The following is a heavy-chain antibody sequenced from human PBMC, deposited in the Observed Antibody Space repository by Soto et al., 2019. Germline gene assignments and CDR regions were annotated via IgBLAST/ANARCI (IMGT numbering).Heavy chain of an antibody. V-gene: IGHV2-5*02. J-gene: IGHJ3*02. CDR3: AHSGIVGPLITFGNDAFDI. CDR1: GFSLSTSGVG. Sequence: SGPTLVKPTQTLTLTCTFSGFSLSTSGVGVGWIRQPPGKALEWLALIYWDDDKRYSPSLKSRLTITKDTSKNQVVLTMTNMDPVDTATYYCAHSGIVGPLITFGNDAFDIWGQGTMVTVSS. CDR2: IYWDDDK. D-gene: IGHD3-16*01.